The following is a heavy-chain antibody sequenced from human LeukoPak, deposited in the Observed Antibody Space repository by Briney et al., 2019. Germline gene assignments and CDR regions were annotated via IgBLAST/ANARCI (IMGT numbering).Heavy chain of an antibody. Sequence: GGSLRLSCAASGFTFSSYAMHWVRQAPGKGLEYVSAISSNGGSTYYANSVKGRFTIFRDNAKNSLYLQMNSLRAEDTAVYYCARESDHSVSQVDFDLWGQGTMVTVSS. CDR2: ISSNGGST. CDR3: ARESDHSVSQVDFDL. V-gene: IGHV3-64*01. J-gene: IGHJ3*01. D-gene: IGHD1-14*01. CDR1: GFTFSSYA.